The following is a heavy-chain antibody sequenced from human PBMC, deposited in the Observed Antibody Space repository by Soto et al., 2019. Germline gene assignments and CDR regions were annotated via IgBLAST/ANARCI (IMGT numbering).Heavy chain of an antibody. D-gene: IGHD2-2*01. Sequence: GGSLRLSCAASGFTVSSNYMTWVRQAPGKGLEWVSLSYSGGTTHYADSVKGRFTISRDHSRNTLYLQMNSLRVEDTAVYYCAREVFCSSSSCQVRYGMDVWGQGTTVTVSS. CDR3: AREVFCSSSSCQVRYGMDV. CDR1: GFTVSSNY. V-gene: IGHV3-53*01. J-gene: IGHJ6*02. CDR2: SYSGGTT.